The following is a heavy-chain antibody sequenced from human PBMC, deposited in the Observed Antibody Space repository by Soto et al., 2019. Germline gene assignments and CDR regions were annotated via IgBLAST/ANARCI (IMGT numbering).Heavy chain of an antibody. J-gene: IGHJ4*02. V-gene: IGHV3-53*01. CDR2: IYSVCST. CDR1: GFTVSSNY. CDR3: ARAEGYSYGPIYX. D-gene: IGHD5-18*01. Sequence: SLRLSCSASGFTVSSNYMSWVRQAPGKGLEWVSVIYSVCSTYYADSVKGRFTICRDNSKNTLYLQMNSLRAEDTAVYYCARAEGYSYGPIYXWGQGTTVTVSX.